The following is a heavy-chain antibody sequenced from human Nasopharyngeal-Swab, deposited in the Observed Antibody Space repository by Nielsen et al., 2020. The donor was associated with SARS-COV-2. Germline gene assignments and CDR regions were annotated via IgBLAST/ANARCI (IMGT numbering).Heavy chain of an antibody. D-gene: IGHD2-15*01. CDR3: ARDQYCSGGSCTVFDY. J-gene: IGHJ4*02. CDR2: IYYSGAT. CDR1: GGSISSSSYY. V-gene: IGHV4-39*02. Sequence: SETLSLTCTVSGGSISSSSYYWGWIRQPPGKGLEWLGSIYYSGATYYNPSLKSRVSMFLDTSKNQFSLKVTSVTAADTAVYYCARDQYCSGGSCTVFDYWGQGTLVTVSS.